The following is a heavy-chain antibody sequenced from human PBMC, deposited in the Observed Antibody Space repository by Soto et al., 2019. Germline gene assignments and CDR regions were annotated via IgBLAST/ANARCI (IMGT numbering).Heavy chain of an antibody. CDR3: ARAGSGWYTPNNWFDP. V-gene: IGHV4-59*01. CDR1: GGSISSYY. CDR2: IYYSGST. J-gene: IGHJ5*02. D-gene: IGHD6-19*01. Sequence: PSETLSLTCTVSGGSISSYYWSWIRQPPGKGLEWIGYIYYSGSTNYNPSLKSRVTISVDTSKNQFSLKLSSVTAADTAVYYCARAGSGWYTPNNWFDPWGQGTLVTVSS.